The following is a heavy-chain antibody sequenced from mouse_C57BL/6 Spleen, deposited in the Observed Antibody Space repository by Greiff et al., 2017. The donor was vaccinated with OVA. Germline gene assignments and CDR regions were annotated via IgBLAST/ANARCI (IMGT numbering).Heavy chain of an antibody. Sequence: EVQGVESGGGLVKPGGSLKLSCAASGFTFSSYTMSWVRQTPEKRLEWVATISGGGGNTYYPESVKGRFTISRDNAKNTLYLQMSSLRSEYTALYYCASGYYGTPSWFAYWGQGTLVTVSA. D-gene: IGHD2-3*01. CDR3: ASGYYGTPSWFAY. V-gene: IGHV5-9*01. CDR1: GFTFSSYT. CDR2: ISGGGGNT. J-gene: IGHJ3*01.